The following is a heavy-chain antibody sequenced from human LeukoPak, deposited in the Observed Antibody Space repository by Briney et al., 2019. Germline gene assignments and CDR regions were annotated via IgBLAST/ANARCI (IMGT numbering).Heavy chain of an antibody. D-gene: IGHD5-18*01. CDR3: ARGRSGYSYGPFDY. V-gene: IGHV4-30-2*01. Sequence: SETLSLTCAVSGGSISSGGYSWSWIRQPPGKGLEWIGYIYHSGGTYYNPSLKSRVTISVDRSKNQFSLKLSSVTAADTAVYYCARGRSGYSYGPFDYWGQGTLVTVSS. CDR1: GGSISSGGYS. J-gene: IGHJ4*02. CDR2: IYHSGGT.